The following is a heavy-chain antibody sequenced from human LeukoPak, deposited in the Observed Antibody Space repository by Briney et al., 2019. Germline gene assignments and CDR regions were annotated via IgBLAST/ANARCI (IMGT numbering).Heavy chain of an antibody. CDR2: IRYDGNNK. V-gene: IGHV3-30*02. CDR3: AKDRTMFSGDDAFDI. CDR1: GFTFSSYG. J-gene: IGHJ3*02. D-gene: IGHD3-10*02. Sequence: GGSLRLSCGASGFTFSSYGMHWVRQAPGKGLEWVAFIRYDGNNKYQPDSVKGRFTISRDNSKNTLYLQMNSLRAGDTAVYYCAKDRTMFSGDDAFDIWGQGTMVTVSS.